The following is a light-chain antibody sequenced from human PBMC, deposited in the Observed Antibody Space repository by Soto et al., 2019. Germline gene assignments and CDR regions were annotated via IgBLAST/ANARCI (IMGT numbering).Light chain of an antibody. J-gene: IGKJ1*01. Sequence: EIVMTQSPATLSVSPGEGATLSCRASQSVSYTLAWYQQKPCQAPRLLISDASTRATGMPARFSGSGSGTEFTLTISSLQSEDSAVYFCQQYYEWPWTFGQGTKVEIK. CDR2: DAS. CDR3: QQYYEWPWT. V-gene: IGKV3-15*01. CDR1: QSVSYT.